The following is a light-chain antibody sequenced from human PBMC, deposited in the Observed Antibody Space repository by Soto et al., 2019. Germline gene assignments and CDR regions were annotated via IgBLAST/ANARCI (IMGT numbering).Light chain of an antibody. Sequence: EIVLTQSPGTLSLSPGERATLSCRASQSVSSSYLAWYQQKPGQAPRLLIYGASSRATGIPDRFSGSGSGTDFTLTISRLEPEDSAVYYCQKYGVSPTFGQGTKVDIK. CDR1: QSVSSSY. CDR3: QKYGVSPT. V-gene: IGKV3-20*01. J-gene: IGKJ1*01. CDR2: GAS.